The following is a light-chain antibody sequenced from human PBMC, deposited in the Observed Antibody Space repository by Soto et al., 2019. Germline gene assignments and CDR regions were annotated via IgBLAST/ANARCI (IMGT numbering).Light chain of an antibody. CDR2: WAS. J-gene: IGKJ3*01. CDR3: QQYYSTPFT. CDR1: QSVLYSSNNRNY. Sequence: DIVMTQSPDSLAVSLGERATINCKSSQSVLYSSNNRNYLGWYMQKPGQPPKLLIYWASTRESGAPDRFSGSGSGTDFTLTISTLQAEDVAVYFCQQYYSTPFTFGPGTKVDIK. V-gene: IGKV4-1*01.